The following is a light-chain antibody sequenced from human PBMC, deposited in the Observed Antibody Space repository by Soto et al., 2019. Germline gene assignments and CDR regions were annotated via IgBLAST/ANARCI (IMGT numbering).Light chain of an antibody. CDR3: AAWDDNLSGWV. Sequence: QSVLTQPPSASGPPGQSVTISCSGRNSNIGSNSVSWYQHLPGTAPKLLIYNNNQRPSGVPDRFSGSKSGTSASLAIRGLRPEDEGGYSCAAWDDNLSGWVFGGGTKLTVL. CDR2: NNN. V-gene: IGLV1-47*02. J-gene: IGLJ3*02. CDR1: NSNIGSNS.